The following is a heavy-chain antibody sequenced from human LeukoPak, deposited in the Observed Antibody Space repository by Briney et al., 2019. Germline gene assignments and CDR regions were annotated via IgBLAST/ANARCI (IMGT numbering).Heavy chain of an antibody. CDR1: GYTFTSYY. CDR3: ARERNPLTTTVPTFAY. Sequence: GASVKVSCKASGYTFTSYYMHWVRQAPGQGLGWMGIINPRGGSRSYAQNLQGGVSMTRDTSTSTVYMELSSLRSEATAVYYCARERNPLTTTVPTFAYWGQGNLVTVSS. D-gene: IGHD4-17*01. CDR2: INPRGGSR. V-gene: IGHV1-46*04. J-gene: IGHJ4*02.